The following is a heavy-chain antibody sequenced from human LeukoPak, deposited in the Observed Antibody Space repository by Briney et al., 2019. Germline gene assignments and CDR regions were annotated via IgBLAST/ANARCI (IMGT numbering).Heavy chain of an antibody. Sequence: ASVKVSCKASGYTFTTYGISWVRQAPGQGLEWMVWISAYNGNTNCVQKLQGRVTMTTDTSTSTAYMELRSLRSDDTAVYYCARDPRHCTSTSCHVPDAFDIWGQGTMVTVSS. CDR2: ISAYNGNT. J-gene: IGHJ3*02. CDR3: ARDPRHCTSTSCHVPDAFDI. CDR1: GYTFTTYG. D-gene: IGHD2-2*01. V-gene: IGHV1-18*01.